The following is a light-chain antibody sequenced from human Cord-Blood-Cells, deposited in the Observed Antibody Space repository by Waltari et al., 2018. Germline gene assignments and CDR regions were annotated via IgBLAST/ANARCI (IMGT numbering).Light chain of an antibody. CDR3: SSYTSSSTYV. V-gene: IGLV2-14*01. CDR1: RRDVGGYHH. J-gene: IGLJ1*01. Sequence: QSALTQPASASGSPGQPVTICRSGTRRDVGGYHHVSCYQRHPGKAPNLMIYDFSQRPSGVSNRFSGSKSGDTASRTISGLQAEDEADYYCSSYTSSSTYVFGTGTKVTVL. CDR2: DFS.